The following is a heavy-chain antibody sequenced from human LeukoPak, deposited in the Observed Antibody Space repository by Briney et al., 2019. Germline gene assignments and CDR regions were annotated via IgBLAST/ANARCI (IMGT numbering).Heavy chain of an antibody. CDR2: IHHSGST. J-gene: IGHJ4*02. Sequence: SETLSLTCAVSGGSISSSNWWSWVRQPPGKGLEWIGEIHHSGSTNYNPSLKSRVTISVDKSKNQFSLKLSSVTAADTAVYYCARSSSRWRDFDYWGQGTLVTVSS. CDR1: GGSISSSNW. CDR3: ARSSSRWRDFDY. D-gene: IGHD6-13*01. V-gene: IGHV4-4*02.